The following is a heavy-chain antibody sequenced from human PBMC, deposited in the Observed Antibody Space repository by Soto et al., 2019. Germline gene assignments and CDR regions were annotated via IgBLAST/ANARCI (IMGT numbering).Heavy chain of an antibody. Sequence: SETLSLTCTVSGGSISSYYWSWLRQPPGKGLEWIGYIYYSGSTNYNPSLESRVTISVDTSKNQFSLKLSSVTAADTAVNYGAREGGYSSGWYPFDYWGQGTLVTVSS. CDR2: IYYSGST. V-gene: IGHV4-59*01. CDR3: AREGGYSSGWYPFDY. CDR1: GGSISSYY. D-gene: IGHD6-19*01. J-gene: IGHJ4*02.